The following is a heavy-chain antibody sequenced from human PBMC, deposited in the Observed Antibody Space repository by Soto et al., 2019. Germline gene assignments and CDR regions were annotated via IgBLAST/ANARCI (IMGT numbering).Heavy chain of an antibody. CDR1: GGSVSSGSYY. CDR2: IYYSGST. D-gene: IGHD3-9*01. CDR3: ARDSDDILTGSDYDYYYGMDV. Sequence: NPSETLSLTCTVSGGSVSSGSYYWSWIRQPPGKGLEWIGYIYYSGSTNYNPSLKSRVTISVDTSKNQFSLKLSSVTAADTAVYYCARDSDDILTGSDYDYYYGMDVWGQGTTVTVSS. V-gene: IGHV4-61*01. J-gene: IGHJ6*02.